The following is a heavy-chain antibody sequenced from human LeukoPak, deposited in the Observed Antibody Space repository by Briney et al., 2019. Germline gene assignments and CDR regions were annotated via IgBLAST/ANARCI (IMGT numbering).Heavy chain of an antibody. D-gene: IGHD2-8*01. V-gene: IGHV3-30*02. CDR3: AKDLYRVDPPYYFDY. CDR1: GFTFSSYG. CDR2: IRYDGSNK. Sequence: GRSLRLSCAASGFTFSSYGMHWVRQAPGKGLEWVVFIRYDGSNKYYADSVKGRFTISRDNSKNTLYLQMNSLRAEDTAVYYCAKDLYRVDPPYYFDYWGQGTLVTVSS. J-gene: IGHJ4*02.